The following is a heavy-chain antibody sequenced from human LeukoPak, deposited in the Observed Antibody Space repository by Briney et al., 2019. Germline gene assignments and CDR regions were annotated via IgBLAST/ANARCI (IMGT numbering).Heavy chain of an antibody. CDR3: AKDLALGFGSWYTYYFGY. D-gene: IGHD6-13*01. Sequence: GGSLRLSCAASGFTFSSYAMSWVRQAPGKGLEWVSAISGSGGSTYYADSVKGRFTISRDNSKNTLYLQMNSLRAEDTAVYYCAKDLALGFGSWYTYYFGYWGQGTLVTVSS. J-gene: IGHJ4*02. CDR1: GFTFSSYA. CDR2: ISGSGGST. V-gene: IGHV3-23*01.